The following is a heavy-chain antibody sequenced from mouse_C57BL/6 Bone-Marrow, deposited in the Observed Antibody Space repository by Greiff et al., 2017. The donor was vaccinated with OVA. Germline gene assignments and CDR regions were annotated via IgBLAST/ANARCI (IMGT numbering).Heavy chain of an antibody. V-gene: IGHV1-81*01. CDR1: GYTFTSYG. J-gene: IGHJ1*03. D-gene: IGHD1-1*01. CDR3: ARFGIYYGSSFHWYFDV. CDR2: IYPRSGNT. Sequence: VKLQESGAELARPGASVKLSCKASGYTFTSYGISWVKQRTGQGLEWIGEIYPRSGNTYYNEKFKGKATLTADKSSSTAYMELRSLTSEDSAVYFCARFGIYYGSSFHWYFDVWGTGTTVTVSS.